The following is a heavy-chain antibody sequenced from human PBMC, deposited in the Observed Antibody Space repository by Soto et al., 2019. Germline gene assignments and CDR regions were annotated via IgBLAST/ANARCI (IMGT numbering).Heavy chain of an antibody. V-gene: IGHV4-28*03. D-gene: IGHD2-15*01. CDR3: ARERRESTQYCSGGSCFSYYHYMDV. J-gene: IGHJ6*03. Sequence: PSETLSLTCAVSGYSISSSNWWGWIRQPPGKGLEWIGYIYYSGSTYYNPSLKSRVTMSVDTSKNQFSLKLSSVTAVDTAVYYCARERRESTQYCSGGSCFSYYHYMDVWGKGTTVTVS. CDR2: IYYSGST. CDR1: GYSISSSNW.